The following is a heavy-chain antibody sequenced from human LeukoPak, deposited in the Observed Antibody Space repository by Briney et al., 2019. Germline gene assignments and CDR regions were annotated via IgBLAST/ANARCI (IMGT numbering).Heavy chain of an antibody. CDR1: GGSVSSGSYY. J-gene: IGHJ6*02. Sequence: SETLSLTCTVSGGSVSSGSYYWSWIRQPPGKGLEWIGYIYYSGSTNYNPSLKSRVTISVDTSKNQFSLKLSSVTAADTAVYYCARDRAYYYILTGYPGYYYYGMDVWGQGTTVTVSS. V-gene: IGHV4-61*01. CDR2: IYYSGST. D-gene: IGHD3-9*01. CDR3: ARDRAYYYILTGYPGYYYYGMDV.